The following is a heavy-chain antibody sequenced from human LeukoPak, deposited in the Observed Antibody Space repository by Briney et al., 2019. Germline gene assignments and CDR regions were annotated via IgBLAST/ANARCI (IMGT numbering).Heavy chain of an antibody. J-gene: IGHJ6*02. CDR2: ISYDGSNK. CDR1: GFTFSSYA. Sequence: PGGSLRLSCAASGFTFSSYAMHWVRQAPGKGLEWVAVISYDGSNKYYADSVKGRFTISRDNSKNTLYLQMNSLRAEDTAVYYCARNPLYYYYYGIDVWGQETTVTVSS. CDR3: ARNPLYYYYYGIDV. V-gene: IGHV3-30-3*01.